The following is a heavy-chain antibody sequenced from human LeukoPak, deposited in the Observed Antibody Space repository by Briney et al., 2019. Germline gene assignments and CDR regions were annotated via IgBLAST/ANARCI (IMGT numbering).Heavy chain of an antibody. CDR1: GGSISSSNW. D-gene: IGHD2-21*02. CDR3: ARLHCGGDCYSPIWDY. V-gene: IGHV4-4*02. J-gene: IGHJ4*02. CDR2: IYHSGST. Sequence: SETLSLTCAVSGGSISSSNWWSWVRQPPGKGLEWIGDIYHSGSTNYNPSLKSRVTISVDKSKNQFSLKLSSVTAADTAVYYCARLHCGGDCYSPIWDYWGQGTLVTVSS.